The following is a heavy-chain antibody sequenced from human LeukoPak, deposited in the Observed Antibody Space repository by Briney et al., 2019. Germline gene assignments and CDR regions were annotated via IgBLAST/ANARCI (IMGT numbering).Heavy chain of an antibody. CDR1: GFTFSSYA. CDR3: AKDSALSSSSGYYFLSLEAFGI. J-gene: IGHJ3*02. CDR2: ISGSGGST. Sequence: GGSLRLSCAASGFTFSSYAMSWVRQAPGKGLEWVSAISGSGGSTYYADSVKGRFTISRDNSKNTLYLQMNSLRAEDTAVYYCAKDSALSSSSGYYFLSLEAFGIWGQGTMVTVSS. V-gene: IGHV3-23*01. D-gene: IGHD3-22*01.